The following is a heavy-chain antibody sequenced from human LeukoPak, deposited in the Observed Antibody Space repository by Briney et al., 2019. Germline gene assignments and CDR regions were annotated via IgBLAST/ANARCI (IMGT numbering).Heavy chain of an antibody. J-gene: IGHJ4*02. D-gene: IGHD2-2*01. CDR1: GFTFSSYW. CDR3: ASSPPYCSSTSCPGDFDY. V-gene: IGHV3-74*01. Sequence: GGSLRLSCAASGFTFSSYWMHWVRQAPGKGLVWVSRINSDGSSTSYADSVKGRFTISRDNAKNTPYLQMNSLRAEDTAVYYCASSPPYCSSTSCPGDFDYWGQGTLVTVSS. CDR2: INSDGSST.